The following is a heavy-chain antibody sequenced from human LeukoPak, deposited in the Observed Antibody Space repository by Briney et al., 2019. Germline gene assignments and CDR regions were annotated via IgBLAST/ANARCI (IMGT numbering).Heavy chain of an antibody. CDR3: AKSGSGWYRTFDY. CDR2: TAGSGISK. V-gene: IGHV3-23*01. CDR1: GFTFNNYA. J-gene: IGHJ4*02. Sequence: GGSLRLSCVASGFTFNNYAMSWVRQAPGRGLEWASSTAGSGISKDYADSVKGRFTISRDNSKNTLYLQMNSLRAEDTAVYYCAKSGSGWYRTFDYWGQGTLVTVSS. D-gene: IGHD6-19*01.